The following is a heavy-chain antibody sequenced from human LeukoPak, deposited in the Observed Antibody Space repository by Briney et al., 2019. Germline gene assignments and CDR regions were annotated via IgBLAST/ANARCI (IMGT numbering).Heavy chain of an antibody. J-gene: IGHJ4*02. CDR1: GASISSWY. CDR2: IYGSGNT. Sequence: SETLSLTCTVSGASISSWYWSWIRQPPGKGLEWIGYIYGSGNTNYNPSLKSRVTMSIDASKNQFSLMLTSVTAADTATYYCARETSLAGFASGLGFNYWGQGILVTVSS. CDR3: ARETSLAGFASGLGFNY. V-gene: IGHV4-59*01. D-gene: IGHD6-19*01.